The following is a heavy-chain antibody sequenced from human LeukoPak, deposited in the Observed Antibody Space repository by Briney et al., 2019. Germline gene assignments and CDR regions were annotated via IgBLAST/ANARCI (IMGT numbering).Heavy chain of an antibody. D-gene: IGHD1-26*01. V-gene: IGHV3-48*04. J-gene: IGHJ2*01. CDR2: ISSSTSSSSVI. Sequence: PGGSLRPSCAASGFTFRSYSMNWVRQAPGKGPEWVSYISSSTSSSSVIFYANSVKGRFTISRDNAKNSLYLQMRSLTAEDTAVYYCARDVGIHWYFDLWGRGTPVTVSS. CDR3: ARDVGIHWYFDL. CDR1: GFTFRSYS.